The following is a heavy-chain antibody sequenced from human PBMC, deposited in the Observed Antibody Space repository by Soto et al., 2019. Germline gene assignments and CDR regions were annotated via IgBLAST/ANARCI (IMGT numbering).Heavy chain of an antibody. J-gene: IGHJ3*02. V-gene: IGHV4-59*01. CDR1: GGSINTYY. CDR3: ARDAGGRGNGAFDI. Sequence: SETLYLTCTVSGGSINTYYWSWMRQPPGKGLEWIGYIYYSGSTNSNPSLKSRVTISEDTSKNQLSLKLSSVTAADTAVYYCARDAGGRGNGAFDIWGQGTMVTVSS. D-gene: IGHD3-16*01. CDR2: IYYSGST.